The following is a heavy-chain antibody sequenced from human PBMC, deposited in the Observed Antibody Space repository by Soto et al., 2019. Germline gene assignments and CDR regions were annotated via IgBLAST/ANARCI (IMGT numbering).Heavy chain of an antibody. CDR2: MNPHSGGS. CDR3: ASERPLNSPSDAFDL. CDR1: GYNFIAQN. J-gene: IGHJ3*01. V-gene: IGHV1-2*02. Sequence: QVHLVQSGAEVKKPGASVKVSCMASGYNFIAQNIHWVRQAPGLGLEWMGKMNPHSGGSDYAQEFQGRVTVTRDTSISTVYMELTSLNSDYTAVYYCASERPLNSPSDAFDLWGQGTMVIVSS. D-gene: IGHD1-7*01.